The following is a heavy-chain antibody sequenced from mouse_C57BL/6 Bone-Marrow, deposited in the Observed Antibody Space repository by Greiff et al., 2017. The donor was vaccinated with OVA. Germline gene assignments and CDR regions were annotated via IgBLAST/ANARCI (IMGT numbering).Heavy chain of an antibody. CDR1: GFTFSSYG. CDR3: VRYEYGPFAH. Sequence: EVKLVESGGDLVKPGGSLKLSCAASGFTFSSYGMSWVRQTPDKRLEWVATISSGGSYTYYPDSVKGRFTISRDNAKNTLYLQMSSLKSQDTATYYSVRYEYGPFAHWGQGTLVTVSA. J-gene: IGHJ3*01. D-gene: IGHD2-4*01. CDR2: ISSGGSYT. V-gene: IGHV5-6*01.